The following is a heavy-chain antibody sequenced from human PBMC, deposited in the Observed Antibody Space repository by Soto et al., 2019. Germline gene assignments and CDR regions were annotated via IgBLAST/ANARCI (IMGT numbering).Heavy chain of an antibody. Sequence: QVQLVDSGGGLVKPGGSLRLSCAASGFTFSDYYMSWIRLAPGKGLEWVSYISSSGNTIYYADSVKGIFTVSRDNAKNSQYMQMNSLRAEDTAVYYCATRDWYFDLWGRGTLVTVSS. CDR3: ATRDWYFDL. J-gene: IGHJ2*01. V-gene: IGHV3-11*01. CDR2: ISSSGNTI. CDR1: GFTFSDYY.